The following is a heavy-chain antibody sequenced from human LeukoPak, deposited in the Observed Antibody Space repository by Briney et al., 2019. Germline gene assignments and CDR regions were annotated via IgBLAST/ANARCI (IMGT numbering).Heavy chain of an antibody. V-gene: IGHV4-59*01. CDR2: IYYSGST. D-gene: IGHD3-22*01. CDR1: GGSISSYY. Sequence: PSETLSLTCTVSGGSISSYYWSWIRQPPGKGLEWIGYIYYSGSTNYNPSLKSRVTISVDTSKNQFSLKLSSVTAADTAVYYCACLTTADAFDIWGQGSMVTVSS. J-gene: IGHJ3*02. CDR3: ACLTTADAFDI.